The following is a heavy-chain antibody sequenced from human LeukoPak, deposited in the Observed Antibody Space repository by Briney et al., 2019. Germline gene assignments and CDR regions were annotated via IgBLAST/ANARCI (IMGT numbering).Heavy chain of an antibody. CDR3: ARAGSGGTQLDY. V-gene: IGHV4-39*07. Sequence: MPSETLSLTCTVSGGSISSSYYYWGWIRQPPGKGLEWIGSIYYSGSTYYNPSLKSRVTISVDRSKNQFSLNLSSVTAADTAVYYCARAGSGGTQLDYWGQGTLVTVSS. CDR1: GGSISSSYYY. J-gene: IGHJ4*02. CDR2: IYYSGST. D-gene: IGHD2-15*01.